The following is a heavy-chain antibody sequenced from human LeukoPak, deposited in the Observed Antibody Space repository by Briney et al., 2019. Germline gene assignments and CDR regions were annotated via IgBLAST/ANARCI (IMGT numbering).Heavy chain of an antibody. CDR3: ARLQRAAGYYFDY. CDR1: CGSISSIRYY. V-gene: IGHV4-39*01. J-gene: IGHJ4*02. CDR2: IYYCGST. Sequence: SETPSLTCTVSCGSISSIRYYLGWIRHPPGKGLECIGGIYYCGSTYYSPSLKSRVTISVETSKNQFSLKLSSVTAADTAVYYCARLQRAAGYYFDYWGQGSLVTVSS. D-gene: IGHD6-13*01.